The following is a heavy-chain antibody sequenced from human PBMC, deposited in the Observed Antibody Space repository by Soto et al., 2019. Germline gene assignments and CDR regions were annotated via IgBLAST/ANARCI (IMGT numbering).Heavy chain of an antibody. CDR3: AREYCSGGSCPNPDAFDI. Sequence: GGSLRLSCAASGFTFSSYAMSWVRQAPGKGLEWVSVIYSGGSTYYADSVKGIFTISRDNSKNTLYLQMNSLRAEDTAVYYCAREYCSGGSCPNPDAFDIWGQGTMVTVSS. V-gene: IGHV3-66*01. D-gene: IGHD2-15*01. CDR1: GFTFSSYA. J-gene: IGHJ3*02. CDR2: IYSGGST.